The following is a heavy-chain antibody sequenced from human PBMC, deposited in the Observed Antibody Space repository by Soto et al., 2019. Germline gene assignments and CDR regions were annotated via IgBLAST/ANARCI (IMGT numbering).Heavy chain of an antibody. CDR3: ARMGDSSGYSGWFDP. D-gene: IGHD3-22*01. Sequence: EVQLVESGGGLVQPGGSLRLSCAASGFTVSSNYMSWVRQAPGKGLEWVSVIYSGGSTYYADSVKGRFTISRDNSKNTLYLQMNSLRAEDTAVYYCARMGDSSGYSGWFDPWGLGTLVTVSS. J-gene: IGHJ5*02. CDR1: GFTVSSNY. V-gene: IGHV3-66*01. CDR2: IYSGGST.